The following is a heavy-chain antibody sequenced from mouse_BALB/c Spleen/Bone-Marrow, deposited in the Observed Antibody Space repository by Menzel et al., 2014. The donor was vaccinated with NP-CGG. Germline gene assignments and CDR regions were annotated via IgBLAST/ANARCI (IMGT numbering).Heavy chain of an antibody. V-gene: IGHV1-7*01. Sequence: QVQLQQSGAELAKPGASVKMSCKASGYTFTTYWMHWVKQRPGQGLEWIGYINPSTGYIEYNQKFKDKATLTADKSSSTAYMQLSSLTSEDSAVYCCATYVGFAFWGQGTPVTVSA. D-gene: IGHD1-1*01. CDR1: GYTFTTYW. J-gene: IGHJ3*01. CDR3: ATYVGFAF. CDR2: INPSTGYI.